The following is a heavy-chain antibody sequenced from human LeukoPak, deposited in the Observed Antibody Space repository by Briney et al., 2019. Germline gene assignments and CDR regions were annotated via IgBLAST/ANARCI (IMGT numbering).Heavy chain of an antibody. Sequence: PSQTLSLTCTDSGGSISSGDYYWSWIRQPPGKGLEWIGYIYYSGSTYYNPSLKSRVTISVDTSKNQFSLKLSSVTAADTAVYYCAREATRATIRGFDYWGQGTLVTVSS. CDR2: IYYSGST. CDR3: AREATRATIRGFDY. CDR1: GGSISSGDYY. D-gene: IGHD5-12*01. J-gene: IGHJ4*02. V-gene: IGHV4-30-4*01.